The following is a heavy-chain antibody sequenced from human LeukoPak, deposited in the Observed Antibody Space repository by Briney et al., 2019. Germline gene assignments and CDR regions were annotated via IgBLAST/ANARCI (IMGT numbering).Heavy chain of an antibody. CDR3: ARDTYYYDSSGYYYY. CDR1: GFTFSSYS. D-gene: IGHD3-22*01. CDR2: ISSSSSYI. V-gene: IGHV3-21*01. J-gene: IGHJ4*02. Sequence: GGSLRLSCAASGFTFSSYSMNWVRQAPGKGLEWVSPISSSSSYIYYADSVKGRFTISRDNAKNSLYLQMNSLRAEDTAVYYCARDTYYYDSSGYYYYWGQGTLVTVSS.